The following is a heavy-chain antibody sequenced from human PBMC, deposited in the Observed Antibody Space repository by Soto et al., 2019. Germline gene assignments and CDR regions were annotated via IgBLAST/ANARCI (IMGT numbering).Heavy chain of an antibody. D-gene: IGHD3-3*01. V-gene: IGHV4-34*01. Sequence: SETLSLTCAVYGGSFSGYYWIWIRQPPGKGLEWIGEINHSGSTNYNPSLKSRVTISVDTSKNQFSLKLGSVTAADTAVYYCARGVRFLSWYYYYGMDVWGQGTTVTVSS. CDR2: INHSGST. CDR1: GGSFSGYY. CDR3: ARGVRFLSWYYYYGMDV. J-gene: IGHJ6*02.